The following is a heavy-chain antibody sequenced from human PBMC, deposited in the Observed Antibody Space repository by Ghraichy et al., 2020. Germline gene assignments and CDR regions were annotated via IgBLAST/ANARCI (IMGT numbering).Heavy chain of an antibody. CDR2: ISSSSGYI. Sequence: GGSLRLSCAASGFTFSTCRMVWVRQAPGKGLECVSSISSSSGYIYYADSVKGRFTISRDNAKNSLYLQMNSLRAGDTSVYSCSRIAVSGTWYFDLWGRGTLVTGS. CDR3: SRIAVSGTWYFDL. J-gene: IGHJ2*01. D-gene: IGHD6-19*01. V-gene: IGHV3-21*01. CDR1: GFTFSTCR.